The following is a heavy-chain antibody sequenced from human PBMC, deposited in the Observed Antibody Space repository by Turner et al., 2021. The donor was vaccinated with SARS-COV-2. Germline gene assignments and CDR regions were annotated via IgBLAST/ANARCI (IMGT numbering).Heavy chain of an antibody. CDR3: ARSGLYYYDSSAYYSTAFDI. J-gene: IGHJ3*02. CDR1: GVTFSGYW. V-gene: IGHV3-7*01. D-gene: IGHD3-22*01. CDR2: IKEDGSEK. Sequence: EVQLVESGGGLVQPGGSLRLSCAASGVTFSGYWMSWVRQAPGKGLEWVANIKEDGSEKYYVDSVKGRFTVSRDNAKNSLYLQMNSLRAEDTAVYYCARSGLYYYDSSAYYSTAFDIWGQGTMVTVSS.